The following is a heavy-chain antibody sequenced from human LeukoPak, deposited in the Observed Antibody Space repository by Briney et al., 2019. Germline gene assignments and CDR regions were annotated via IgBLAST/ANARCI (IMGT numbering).Heavy chain of an antibody. CDR3: ARQSITMVRGVDY. CDR1: GGSISSSSYY. V-gene: IGHV4-39*01. CDR2: IYYSGST. Sequence: SETLSLTCTVSGGSISSSSYYWGWIRQPPGKGLEWIGSIYYSGSTYYNPSLKSRVTISVDTSKNQSSLKLSSVTAADTAVYYCARQSITMVRGVDYWGQGTLVTVSS. J-gene: IGHJ4*02. D-gene: IGHD3-10*01.